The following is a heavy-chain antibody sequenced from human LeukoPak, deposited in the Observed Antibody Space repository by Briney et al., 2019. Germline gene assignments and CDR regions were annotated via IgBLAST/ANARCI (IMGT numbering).Heavy chain of an antibody. Sequence: SETLSLTCTVSGGSITTYYWTWIRQPPGKGLEWIGLIYHSGSTNYNPSLKSRVTISIDTSKNQFSLNLSSVTAADTAVYYCARVGEDDNSGYYQIDYWGQGTLVTVSS. J-gene: IGHJ4*02. CDR1: GGSITTYY. V-gene: IGHV4-59*01. CDR2: IYHSGST. D-gene: IGHD3-22*01. CDR3: ARVGEDDNSGYYQIDY.